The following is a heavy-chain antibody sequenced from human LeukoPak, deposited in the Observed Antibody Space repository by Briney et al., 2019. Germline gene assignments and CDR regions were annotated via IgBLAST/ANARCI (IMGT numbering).Heavy chain of an antibody. Sequence: GGSLRLSCAASGFTFSSYGMHWVRQAPGKGLEWVAVISYDGGNKYYADSVKGRFTISGDNSKNTLYLQMNSLRAEDTAVYYCARDKGYSSGWYDYWGQGTLVTVSS. CDR2: ISYDGGNK. J-gene: IGHJ4*02. CDR3: ARDKGYSSGWYDY. D-gene: IGHD6-19*01. V-gene: IGHV3-30*03. CDR1: GFTFSSYG.